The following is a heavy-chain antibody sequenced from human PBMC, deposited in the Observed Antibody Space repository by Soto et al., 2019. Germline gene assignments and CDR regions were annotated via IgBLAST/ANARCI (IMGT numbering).Heavy chain of an antibody. V-gene: IGHV3-30*18. CDR3: AKALYDFWSGPNFDY. Sequence: GGSLRLSCAASGFTFSSYGMHWVRQAPGKGLEWVAVISYDVSNKYYADSVKGRFTISRDNSKNTLYLQMNSLRAEDTAVYYCAKALYDFWSGPNFDYWGQGTLVTVSS. D-gene: IGHD3-3*01. J-gene: IGHJ4*02. CDR1: GFTFSSYG. CDR2: ISYDVSNK.